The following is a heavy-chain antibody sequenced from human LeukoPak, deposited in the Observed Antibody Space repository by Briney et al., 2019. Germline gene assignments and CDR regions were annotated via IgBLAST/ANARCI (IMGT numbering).Heavy chain of an antibody. J-gene: IGHJ4*02. CDR2: IIPIFGTA. V-gene: IGHV1-69*06. CDR1: GYTFTSYG. CDR3: ARDKGSSDDPGYYFDY. Sequence: VASVKVSCKASGYTFTSYGINWVRQAPGQGLEWMGGIIPIFGTANYAQKFQGRVTITADKSTSTAYMELSSLRSEDTAVYYCARDKGSSDDPGYYFDYWGQGTLVTVSS. D-gene: IGHD3-16*01.